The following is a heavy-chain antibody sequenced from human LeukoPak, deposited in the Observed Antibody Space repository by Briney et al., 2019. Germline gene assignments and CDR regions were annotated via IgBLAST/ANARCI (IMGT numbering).Heavy chain of an antibody. D-gene: IGHD3-10*01. CDR2: IYHSGST. CDR3: ARVVGGYSGELGAFDI. Sequence: SGTLSLTCAVSGGSISSSNWWSWVRQPPGKGLEWIGEIYHSGSTNYNPSLKSRVAISVDTSKNQFSLKLSSVTAADTAVYYCARVVGGYSGELGAFDIWGQGTMVTVSS. V-gene: IGHV4-4*02. J-gene: IGHJ3*02. CDR1: GGSISSSNW.